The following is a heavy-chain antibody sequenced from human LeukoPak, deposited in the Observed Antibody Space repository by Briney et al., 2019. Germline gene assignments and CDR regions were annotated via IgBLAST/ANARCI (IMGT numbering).Heavy chain of an antibody. CDR2: ISSSGTTV. V-gene: IGHV3-48*03. Sequence: GGSLRLSCAASGFTFSSYALNWVRQAPGKGLEWLSYISSSGTTVYCADSVKGRFTISRDNADNSLYLQMNSLRAEDTAVYYCARALPIDYWGQGTLVTVSP. CDR3: ARALPIDY. CDR1: GFTFSSYA. J-gene: IGHJ4*02.